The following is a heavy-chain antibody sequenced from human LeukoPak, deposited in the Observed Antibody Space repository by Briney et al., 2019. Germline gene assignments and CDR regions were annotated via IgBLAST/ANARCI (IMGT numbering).Heavy chain of an antibody. D-gene: IGHD6-19*01. CDR3: ARAKKGIAEAGDAFDI. V-gene: IGHV4-61*02. Sequence: PSETLSLTCTVSGGSISSGSYYWSWIRQPAGKGLEWIGRIYTSGSTNYNPSLKSRVTISVDTSKNQFSLKLSSVTAADTAVYYCARAKKGIAEAGDAFDIWRQGTMVTVSS. CDR1: GGSISSGSYY. J-gene: IGHJ3*02. CDR2: IYTSGST.